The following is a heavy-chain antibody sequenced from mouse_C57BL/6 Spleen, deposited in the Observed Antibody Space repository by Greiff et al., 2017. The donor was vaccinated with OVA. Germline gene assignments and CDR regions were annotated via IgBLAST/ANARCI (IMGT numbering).Heavy chain of an antibody. V-gene: IGHV1-15*01. J-gene: IGHJ1*03. CDR2: IDPETGGT. CDR3: TRGDWDWYFDV. D-gene: IGHD4-1*01. Sequence: QVQLQQSGAELVRPGASVTLSCKASGYTFTDYEMHWVKQTPVHGLEWIGAIDPETGGTAYNQKFKGKAILTADKSSSTAHMELRSLTSEDSAVYYCTRGDWDWYFDVWGTGTTVTVSS. CDR1: GYTFTDYE.